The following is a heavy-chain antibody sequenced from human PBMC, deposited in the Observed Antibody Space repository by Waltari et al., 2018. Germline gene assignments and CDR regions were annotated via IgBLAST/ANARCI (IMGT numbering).Heavy chain of an antibody. J-gene: IGHJ3*02. CDR1: GFTFSSYE. D-gene: IGHD5-12*01. Sequence: EVQLVESGVGLVQPGGSLRLSCAASGFTFSSYEMNWVRQAQGKGLEWVSYIFSSGSTIYYADSVKGRFTISRDNAKNSLYLQMNSLRAEDTAVYYCASHKADSGYDHDAFDIWGQGTMVTVSP. V-gene: IGHV3-48*03. CDR2: IFSSGSTI. CDR3: ASHKADSGYDHDAFDI.